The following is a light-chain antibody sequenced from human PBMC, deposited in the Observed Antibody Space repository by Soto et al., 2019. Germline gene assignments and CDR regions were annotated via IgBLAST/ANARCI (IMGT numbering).Light chain of an antibody. CDR2: RNN. Sequence: QSVLTHPPSASGTPGQGVSISYYGSSSNIESNFVYWYQQFPGTAPRLLIYRNNQRPSGVPDRFSGSKSGTSASLAISAPRSEDEADYYCTVWDDSLRGRLFGGGTKVTVL. CDR1: SSNIESNF. CDR3: TVWDDSLRGRL. J-gene: IGLJ2*01. V-gene: IGLV1-47*01.